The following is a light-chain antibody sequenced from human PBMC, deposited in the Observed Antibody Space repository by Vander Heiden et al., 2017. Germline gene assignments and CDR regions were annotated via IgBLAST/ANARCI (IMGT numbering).Light chain of an antibody. CDR2: DDN. J-gene: IGLJ2*01. CDR1: AIESKS. V-gene: IGLV3-21*02. Sequence: SYVLPQPPSVSVAPGHTASLICRGIAIESKSVQWYQQRPGQAPLLVVYDDNDRPSGIPERFSGSNSGNTATLIITGVEAGDEGDYFCQVWDGGSDLLVVFGGGTKLTVL. CDR3: QVWDGGSDLLVV.